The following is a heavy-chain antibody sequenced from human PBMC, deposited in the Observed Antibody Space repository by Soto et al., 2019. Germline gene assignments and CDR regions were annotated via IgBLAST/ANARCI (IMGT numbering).Heavy chain of an antibody. V-gene: IGHV4-30-4*01. D-gene: IGHD3-10*01. CDR2: IYYSGST. J-gene: IGHJ4*02. CDR3: ARVFRAWTMVRGVIDY. Sequence: SETLSLTCTVSGGSISSGDYYWSWIRQPPGKGLEWIGYIYYSGSTYYNPSLKSRVTISVDTSKNQFSLKLSSVTAADTAVYYCARVFRAWTMVRGVIDYWGQGTLVTVSS. CDR1: GGSISSGDYY.